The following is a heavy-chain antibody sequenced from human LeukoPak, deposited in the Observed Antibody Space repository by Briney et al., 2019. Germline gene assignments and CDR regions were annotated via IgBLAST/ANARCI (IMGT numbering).Heavy chain of an antibody. CDR3: AKGGCSSTSCYQDY. J-gene: IGHJ4*02. Sequence: GRSLRLSCAASGFTFDDYAMHWVRQAPGKGLEWVSGISWNSGSIGYADSVKGRFTISRDNAKNSLYLQMNSLRAEDMALYYCAKGGCSSTSCYQDYWGQGTLVTVSS. V-gene: IGHV3-9*03. CDR2: ISWNSGSI. CDR1: GFTFDDYA. D-gene: IGHD2-2*01.